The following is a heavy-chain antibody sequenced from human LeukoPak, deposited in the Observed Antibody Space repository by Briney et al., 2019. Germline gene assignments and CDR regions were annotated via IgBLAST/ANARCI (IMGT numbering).Heavy chain of an antibody. D-gene: IGHD1-7*01. CDR2: IYPGDSDT. CDR1: GYSFTSYW. J-gene: IGHJ4*02. Sequence: GESLKISCKGSGYSFTSYWIGWVRQMPGKGLEWMGIIYPGDSDTRYSPSFQGQVTISADKSISTAYLQWSSLKASDTAMYYCARGLALRLELFNYFDYWGQGTLVTVSS. CDR3: ARGLALRLELFNYFDY. V-gene: IGHV5-51*01.